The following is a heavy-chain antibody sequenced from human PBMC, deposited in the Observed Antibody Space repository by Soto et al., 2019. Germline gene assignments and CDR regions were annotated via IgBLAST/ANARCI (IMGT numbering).Heavy chain of an antibody. V-gene: IGHV3-30-3*01. CDR1: GFTFSKYA. Sequence: QVQLVESGGGVVQPGRSLRLSCAASGFTFSKYAMHWVRQAPGKGLEWMAVIPYDGDKIHYADSVKGRFTISRDNATNPLYLKINSLGVEDTAVYYCVRGTCYDWWNNDYWGQGTQVTVSS. CDR3: VRGTCYDWWNNDY. CDR2: IPYDGDKI. D-gene: IGHD2-8*02. J-gene: IGHJ4*02.